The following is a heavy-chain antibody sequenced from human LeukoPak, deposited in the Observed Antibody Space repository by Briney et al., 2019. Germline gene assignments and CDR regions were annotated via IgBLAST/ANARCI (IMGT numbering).Heavy chain of an antibody. CDR3: ARDLRGRVGRVSSGPPGY. V-gene: IGHV4-59*01. D-gene: IGHD6-19*01. CDR1: GGSISSYY. J-gene: IGHJ4*02. CDR2: IYYSGST. Sequence: SETLSLTCTVSGGSISSYYWSWIRQPPGKGLEWIGYIYYSGSTNYNPSLKSRVTISVGTSKNQFSLKLSSVTAADTAVYYCARDLRGRVGRVSSGPPGYWGQGTLVTVSS.